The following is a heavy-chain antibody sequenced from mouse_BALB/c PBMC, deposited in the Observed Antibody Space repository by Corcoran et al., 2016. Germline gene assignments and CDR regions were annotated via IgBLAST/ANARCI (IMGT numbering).Heavy chain of an antibody. D-gene: IGHD2-3*01. V-gene: IGHV9-1*02. CDR3: ARGGLLPMDY. Sequence: QIQLVQSGPELKKPGETVKISCKASGYTFTNYGMNWVKQAPGKGLKWMGWINTYTGEPTYADDFKGRFAFSLATSASTAYLQINNLKNEDMATYFCARGGLLPMDYWGQGTSVTVSS. J-gene: IGHJ4*01. CDR2: INTYTGEP. CDR1: GYTFTNYG.